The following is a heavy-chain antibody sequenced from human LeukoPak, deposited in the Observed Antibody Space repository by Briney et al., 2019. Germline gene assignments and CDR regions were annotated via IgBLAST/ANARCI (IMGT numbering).Heavy chain of an antibody. CDR1: GFTFSSYS. D-gene: IGHD1-26*01. CDR2: ISSSSSYI. V-gene: IGHV3-21*01. CDR3: ARDQRSGTLMFDP. Sequence: GGSLRLSCAASGFTFSSYSMNWVRQAPGKGLEWVSSISSSSSYIYYADSVKGRFTISRDNAKNSLYLQMNSLRAEDTAVYYCARDQRSGTLMFDPWGQGTLVTVSS. J-gene: IGHJ5*02.